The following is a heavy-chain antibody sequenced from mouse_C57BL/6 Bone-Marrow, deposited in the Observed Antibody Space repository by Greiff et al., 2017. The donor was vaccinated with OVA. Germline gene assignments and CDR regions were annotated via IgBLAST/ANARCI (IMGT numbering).Heavy chain of an antibody. CDR2: IAPANGNT. J-gene: IGHJ1*03. CDR3: ARSGITTVVAWYFDV. V-gene: IGHV14-3*01. Sequence: EVQLQQSVAALVRPGASVKLSCPASGFNIKHTYMHWVKQRPEQGLEWIGRIAPANGNTKSAPKFQGKATITADTSSNTAYLQLSSLTSEATAIYYCARSGITTVVAWYFDVWGTGTTVTVSS. D-gene: IGHD1-1*01. CDR1: GFNIKHTY.